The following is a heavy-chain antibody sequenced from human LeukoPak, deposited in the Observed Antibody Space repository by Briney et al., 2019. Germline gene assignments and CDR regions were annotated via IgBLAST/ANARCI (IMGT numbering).Heavy chain of an antibody. CDR2: INHSGST. Sequence: SETLSLTCAVYGGSFSGYYWSWIRQPPGKGLEWIGEINHSGSTNYNPSLKSRVTISVDTSKNQFSLKLSSVTAADTAVYYCARLLPPGYYYGSGSYYSPYYYYYYMDVWGKGTTVTISS. CDR1: GGSFSGYY. CDR3: ARLLPPGYYYGSGSYYSPYYYYYYMDV. D-gene: IGHD3-10*01. J-gene: IGHJ6*03. V-gene: IGHV4-34*01.